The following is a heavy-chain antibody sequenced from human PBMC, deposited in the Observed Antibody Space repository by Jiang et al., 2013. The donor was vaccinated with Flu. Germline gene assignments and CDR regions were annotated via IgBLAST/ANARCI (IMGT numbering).Heavy chain of an antibody. J-gene: IGHJ4*02. D-gene: IGHD1-1*01. CDR1: GYNFIEYY. Sequence: SGAEVKKPGATVKVSCKASGYNFIEYYVHWVRQAPGQGLQWVGRINPKTGATSNAQRFQGRITMTRDTSINTAYLELSSLRFDDSALYFCAHTWKYSLDFWGQGSLVTVSS. CDR3: AHTWKYSLDF. CDR2: INPKTGAT. V-gene: IGHV1-2*06.